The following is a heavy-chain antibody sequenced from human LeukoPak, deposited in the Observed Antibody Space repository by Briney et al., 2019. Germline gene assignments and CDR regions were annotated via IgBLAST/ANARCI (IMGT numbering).Heavy chain of an antibody. J-gene: IGHJ4*02. CDR2: ISYDGSNK. CDR1: GFTFSSYG. D-gene: IGHD1-26*01. Sequence: GGSLRLSCAASGFTFSSYGMHWVRQAPGKGLEWVAVISYDGSNKYYADSVKGRLTISRDNSKNTLYLQMNSLRAEDTAVYYCAKDRVGATLDYWGQGTLVTVSS. V-gene: IGHV3-30*18. CDR3: AKDRVGATLDY.